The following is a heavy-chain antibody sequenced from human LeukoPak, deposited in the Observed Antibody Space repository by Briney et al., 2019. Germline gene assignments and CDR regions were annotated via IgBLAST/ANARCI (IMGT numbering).Heavy chain of an antibody. D-gene: IGHD3-22*01. J-gene: IGHJ4*02. CDR2: INPSGGRT. CDR1: GYTFTSYY. V-gene: IGHV1-46*01. CDR3: ARDKGERYYYDSSGYYQDY. Sequence: ASVKVSCKASGYTFTSYYMHWVRQAPGQGLEWMGIINPSGGRTSQAQKFQGRVTMTRDTSTSTVYMELSSLRSEDTAVYYCARDKGERYYYDSSGYYQDYWGQGTLVTVSS.